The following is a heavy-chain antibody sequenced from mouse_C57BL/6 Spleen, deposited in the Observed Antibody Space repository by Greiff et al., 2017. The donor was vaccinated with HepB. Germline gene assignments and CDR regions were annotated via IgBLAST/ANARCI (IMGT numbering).Heavy chain of an antibody. D-gene: IGHD2-5*01. CDR2: INPSSGYT. J-gene: IGHJ2*01. CDR3: ARSSNYPWGYFDY. Sequence: QVQLKQSGAELAKPGASVKLSCKASGYTFTSYWMHWVKQRPEQGLEWIGYINPSSGYTKYNQKFKDKATLTADKSSSTAYMQLSSLTYEDSAVYYCARSSNYPWGYFDYWGQGTTLTVSS. V-gene: IGHV1-7*01. CDR1: GYTFTSYW.